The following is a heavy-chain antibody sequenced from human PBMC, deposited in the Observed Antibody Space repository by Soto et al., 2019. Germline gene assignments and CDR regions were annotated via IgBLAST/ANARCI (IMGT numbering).Heavy chain of an antibody. CDR3: TRDIGGWGAY. J-gene: IGHJ4*02. D-gene: IGHD3-10*01. CDR1: GFTVSNLW. V-gene: IGHV3-74*01. CDR2: INEDGRII. Sequence: GCLILSCAASGFTVSNLWMHWVRQVPGKGLMWVSRINEDGRIISYADSVKGRFTISRDNARDTLYLEMNSLRAEDTAIYYCTRDIGGWGAYWGQGALVTVSS.